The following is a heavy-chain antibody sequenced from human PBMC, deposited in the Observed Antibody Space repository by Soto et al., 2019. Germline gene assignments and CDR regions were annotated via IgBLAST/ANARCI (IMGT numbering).Heavy chain of an antibody. CDR2: ISYDGSNK. Sequence: GGSLRLSCAASGSTFSSYAMHWVRRAPGKGLEWVAVISYDGSNKYYADSVKGRFTISRDNSKNTLYLQMNSLRAEATAVYYCARDVYSNYYYGMDVWGQGTTVTVSS. J-gene: IGHJ6*02. D-gene: IGHD4-4*01. V-gene: IGHV3-30-3*01. CDR1: GSTFSSYA. CDR3: ARDVYSNYYYGMDV.